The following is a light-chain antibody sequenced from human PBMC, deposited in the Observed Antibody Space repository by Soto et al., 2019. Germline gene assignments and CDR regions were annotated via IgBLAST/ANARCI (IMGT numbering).Light chain of an antibody. CDR1: SGSIASNY. CDR3: LSYDSSNQYVV. V-gene: IGLV6-57*04. J-gene: IGLJ2*01. CDR2: EDN. Sequence: NFMLTQPHSVSESPGKTVTISCTRSSGSIASNYVQWYQQRPGSAPTTVIYEDNQRPSGVPDRFSGSIDSSSNSASLTISGLKTEDEADYYCLSYDSSNQYVVFGGGTKLTVL.